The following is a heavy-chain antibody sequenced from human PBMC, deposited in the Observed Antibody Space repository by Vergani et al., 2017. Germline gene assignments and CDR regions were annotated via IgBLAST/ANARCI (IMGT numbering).Heavy chain of an antibody. CDR1: GCSISSYY. Sequence: QVQLQESGPGLVKPSETLSLTCTVSGCSISSYYWSWIRQPPGKGLEWIGYIYYSGSTNYNPSLKSRVTISVDTSKNQFSLKLSSVTAADTAVYYCARGSGRLAGDWFDPWGQGTLVTVSS. CDR2: IYYSGST. D-gene: IGHD3-10*01. J-gene: IGHJ5*02. CDR3: ARGSGRLAGDWFDP. V-gene: IGHV4-59*01.